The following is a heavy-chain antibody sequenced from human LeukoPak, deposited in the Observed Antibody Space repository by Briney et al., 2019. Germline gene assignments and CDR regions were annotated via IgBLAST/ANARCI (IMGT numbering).Heavy chain of an antibody. V-gene: IGHV5-51*01. CDR1: GSRFNSYW. CDR3: ARAYYCGGGSCKLEY. J-gene: IGHJ4*02. CDR2: IYPGDSDT. D-gene: IGHD2-15*01. Sequence: GASLKISFQGSGSRFNSYWIAWVRQMPGKGLEWMGIIYPGDSDTRYSPSFRGQITISADKSINTAYLRWSSLKASDTAMYYCARAYYCGGGSCKLEYWGQGTLVTVSS.